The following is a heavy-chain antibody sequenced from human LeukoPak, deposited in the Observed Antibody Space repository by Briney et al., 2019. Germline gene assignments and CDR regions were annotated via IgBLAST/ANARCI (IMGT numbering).Heavy chain of an antibody. J-gene: IGHJ4*02. CDR1: GFTFSSYA. CDR3: ARDGVGATSESDY. CDR2: IWYDGSNK. Sequence: GRSLRLSCAASGFTFSSYAMHWVRQAPGKGLEWVAVIWYDGSNKYYADSVKGRFTISRDNSKNTLYLQMNSLRAEDTAVYYCARDGVGATSESDYWGQGTLVTVSS. V-gene: IGHV3-33*08. D-gene: IGHD1-26*01.